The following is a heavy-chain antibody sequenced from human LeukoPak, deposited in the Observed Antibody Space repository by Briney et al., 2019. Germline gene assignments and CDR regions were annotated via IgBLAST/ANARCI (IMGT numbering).Heavy chain of an antibody. J-gene: IGHJ3*02. D-gene: IGHD4-17*01. Sequence: GGSLRLSCAASGFAFRSFWMSWVRQAPGKRLEWVANIKQNGAEEYYMDSVKGRFTISRDNAKNSVYLQMNSLRVEDTAMYYCARYTAVSSPGAFDIWGQGTMVTVSS. CDR1: GFAFRSFW. CDR2: IKQNGAEE. CDR3: ARYTAVSSPGAFDI. V-gene: IGHV3-7*03.